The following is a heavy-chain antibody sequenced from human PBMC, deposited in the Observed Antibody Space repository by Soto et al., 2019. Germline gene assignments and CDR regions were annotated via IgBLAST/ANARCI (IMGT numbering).Heavy chain of an antibody. CDR3: AKEKNRNFDF. CDR1: GFTFDDHT. CDR2: ITWDGESS. Sequence: PGVSLRLSCAGSGFTFDDHTMHWVRQVAGKGLEWVSLITWDGESSFYADSVKGRFTISRDNNKRSLFLQMNSLRIEDTALYYCAKEKNRNFDFWGQGTLVTASS. J-gene: IGHJ4*02. D-gene: IGHD3-3*01. V-gene: IGHV3-43*01.